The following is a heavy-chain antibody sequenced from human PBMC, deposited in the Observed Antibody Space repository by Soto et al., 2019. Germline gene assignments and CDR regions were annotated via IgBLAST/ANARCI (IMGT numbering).Heavy chain of an antibody. CDR3: AKDQPVLRYFDWVPYYFDY. CDR2: ISGSGGST. V-gene: IGHV3-23*01. D-gene: IGHD3-9*01. Sequence: GGSLRLSCAASGFPFSSYAMSWVRQAPGKGLEWVSAISGSGGSTYYADSVKGRFTISRDNSKNTLYLQMNSLRAEDTAVYYCAKDQPVLRYFDWVPYYFDYWGQGTLVTVSS. CDR1: GFPFSSYA. J-gene: IGHJ4*02.